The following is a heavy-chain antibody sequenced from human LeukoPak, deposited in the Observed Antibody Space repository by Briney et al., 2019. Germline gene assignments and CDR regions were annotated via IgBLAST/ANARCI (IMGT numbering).Heavy chain of an antibody. V-gene: IGHV4-59*01. CDR2: IYYSGST. D-gene: IGHD6-19*01. Sequence: SETLSLTCTVSGGSISSYYWSWIRQPPGKGLEWIGYIYYSGSTNYNPSLKSRVTISVDTSKNQFSLKLSSVTAADTAVYYCARAASYSSGWYGGLDYWGQGTLVTVSS. J-gene: IGHJ4*02. CDR1: GGSISSYY. CDR3: ARAASYSSGWYGGLDY.